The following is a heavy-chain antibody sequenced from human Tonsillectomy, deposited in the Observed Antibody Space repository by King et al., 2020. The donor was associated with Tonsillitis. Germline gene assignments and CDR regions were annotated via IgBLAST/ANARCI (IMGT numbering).Heavy chain of an antibody. J-gene: IGHJ6*02. D-gene: IGHD3-16*02. CDR3: ARDYRITGAGNYSYYYGLDV. V-gene: IGHV4-59*01. CDR2: ISYSGRT. Sequence: HVQLQESGPGLVKPSETLSLTCTVSGGSISTYFWSWIRQPPGKGLEWIGYISYSGRTDYNPSLKSRVTISLDTSTKQFSLKLNSVTAADTAVYYCARDYRITGAGNYSYYYGLDVGGQGTTVTVSS. CDR1: GGSISTYF.